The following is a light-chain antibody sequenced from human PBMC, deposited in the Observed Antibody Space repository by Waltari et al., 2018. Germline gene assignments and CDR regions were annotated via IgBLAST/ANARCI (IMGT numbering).Light chain of an antibody. CDR2: WAS. J-gene: IGKJ4*01. Sequence: DIVMTQSPDSLAVSLGERATIKCKSTQTVLHSSNNKNYLAWYQQKPGQPPKLLIYWASTRESGVPDRFSGSGSGTDFTLTISSLQAEDVAVYYCQQYYNTPLTFGGGTKVEIK. V-gene: IGKV4-1*01. CDR3: QQYYNTPLT. CDR1: QTVLHSSNNKNY.